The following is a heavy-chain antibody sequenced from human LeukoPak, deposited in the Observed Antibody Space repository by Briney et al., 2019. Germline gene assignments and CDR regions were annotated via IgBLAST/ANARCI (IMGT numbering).Heavy chain of an antibody. D-gene: IGHD6-25*01. CDR2: IDSDGRIT. CDR1: GFTFRTYW. J-gene: IGHJ4*02. V-gene: IGHV3-74*01. Sequence: TGGSLRLSCAASGFTFRTYWMHWVRQAPGKGLVWVSHIDSDGRITDYADSGKGRFTISRDNAKNTLYLQMNSLKADDAAVYYCARAATGFDYGGQGTLVTVSS. CDR3: ARAATGFDY.